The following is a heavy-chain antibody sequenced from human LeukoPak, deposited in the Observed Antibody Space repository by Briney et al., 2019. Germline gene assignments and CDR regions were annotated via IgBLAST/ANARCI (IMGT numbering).Heavy chain of an antibody. Sequence: SETLSLTCTVSGGSISSSSYYRGWIRQPPGKGLEWIGSIYYSGSTYYNPSLKSRVTISVDTSKNQFSLKLSSVTAADTAVYYCARHERLSYAIDYWGQGTLVTVSS. CDR1: GGSISSSSYY. CDR2: IYYSGST. J-gene: IGHJ4*02. CDR3: ARHERLSYAIDY. D-gene: IGHD3-22*01. V-gene: IGHV4-39*01.